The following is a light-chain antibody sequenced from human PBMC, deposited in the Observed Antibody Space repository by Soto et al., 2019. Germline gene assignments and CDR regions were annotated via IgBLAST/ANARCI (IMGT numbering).Light chain of an antibody. CDR2: GAS. CDR3: NQSYSTTYT. Sequence: DIQMTQSPSSLSASVGDRVTITCRASQIISSFLNWYQQEPGKAPKLLIYGASSLQRGVPSRFSGGVSGTDFTLTIVSLQPEDFATYYCNQSYSTTYTFGQGTELEIK. J-gene: IGKJ2*01. CDR1: QIISSF. V-gene: IGKV1-39*01.